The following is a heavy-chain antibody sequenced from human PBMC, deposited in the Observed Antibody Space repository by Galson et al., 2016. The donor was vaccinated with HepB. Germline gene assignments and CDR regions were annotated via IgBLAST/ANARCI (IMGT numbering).Heavy chain of an antibody. CDR3: ARDPEVGFYYVDS. V-gene: IGHV3-11*01. D-gene: IGHD1-14*01. CDR2: ISASGFVI. CDR1: GFTFKDYY. Sequence: SLRLSCAASGFTFKDYYMNWIRQAPGKGLEWISYISASGFVILYAESVKGRFTVSRDNAQNSLYLQMNSLRAEDTAVYYCARDPEVGFYYVDSWGQGTLVTVSS. J-gene: IGHJ4*02.